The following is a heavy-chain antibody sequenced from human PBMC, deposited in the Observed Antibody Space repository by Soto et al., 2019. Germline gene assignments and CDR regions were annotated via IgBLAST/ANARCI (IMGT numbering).Heavy chain of an antibody. J-gene: IGHJ4*02. CDR1: GYTFTSYY. Sequence: ASVKVSCKASGYTFTSYYMHWVRQAPGQGLEWMGIINPSGGSTSYAQKFQGRVTMTRDTSTSTVYMELSSLRSEDTAVYYCARGRPNNDFWSGYPNDYWGQGTLVTVSS. CDR3: ARGRPNNDFWSGYPNDY. V-gene: IGHV1-46*01. D-gene: IGHD3-3*01. CDR2: INPSGGST.